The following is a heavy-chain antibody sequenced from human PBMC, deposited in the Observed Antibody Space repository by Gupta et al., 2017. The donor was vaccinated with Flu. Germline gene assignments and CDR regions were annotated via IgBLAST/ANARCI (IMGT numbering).Heavy chain of an antibody. J-gene: IGHJ4*02. V-gene: IGHV1-18*01. CDR3: ATEGIGPMAGRGKRDY. CDR2: ISAYNGNT. Sequence: YGIDWVRQAPGQGPEWMGWISAYNGNTTYPQKFQGRVTLTTDAPTSTAYMEMRSLTSDDTARYYCATEGIGPMAGRGKRDYWGQGTLVTVSS. D-gene: IGHD6-19*01. CDR1: YG.